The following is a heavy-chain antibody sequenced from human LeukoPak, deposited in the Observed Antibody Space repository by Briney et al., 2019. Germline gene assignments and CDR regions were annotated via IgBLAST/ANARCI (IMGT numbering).Heavy chain of an antibody. CDR1: GFTFRSYG. CDR3: ARDLATLGMDV. J-gene: IGHJ6*04. V-gene: IGHV3-30*01. CDR2: ISYDGRNK. D-gene: IGHD5-12*01. Sequence: GGSLRLSCAASGFTFRSYGPHWVRQAPGKGLERVVGISYDGRNKYYADSVKARFTMSRDNSKNTVYLKMNRLRGEDTTVYYWARDLATLGMDVWGKGTTVTVSS.